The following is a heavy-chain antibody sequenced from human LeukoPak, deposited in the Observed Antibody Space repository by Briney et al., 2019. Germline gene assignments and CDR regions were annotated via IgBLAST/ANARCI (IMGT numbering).Heavy chain of an antibody. J-gene: IGHJ5*02. D-gene: IGHD6-19*01. CDR1: GYTFTGYY. CDR2: INPNSGGT. Sequence: ASVKVSCKASGYTFTGYYMHWVRQAPGQGLEWMGRINPNSGGTNYAQKFQGRVTMTRDTSISTAYMELGRLRSDDTAVYYCARGYSSGWYKSTYNWFDPWGQGTLVTVSS. V-gene: IGHV1-2*06. CDR3: ARGYSSGWYKSTYNWFDP.